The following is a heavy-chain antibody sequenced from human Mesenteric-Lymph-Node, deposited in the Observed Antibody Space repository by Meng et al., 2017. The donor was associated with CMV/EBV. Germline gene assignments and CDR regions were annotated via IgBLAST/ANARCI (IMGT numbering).Heavy chain of an antibody. CDR1: EFTFSSYW. D-gene: IGHD1-26*01. CDR3: ARNSGRALCDY. J-gene: IGHJ4*02. CDR2: ISVGGSTI. V-gene: IGHV3-48*04. Sequence: GESLKISCVASEFTFSSYWMHWVRQAPGKGLEWVSYISVGGSTIYYADSVKGRFTISRDNAKNSLSLEMNSLRAEDTAVYYCARNSGRALCDYWGQGTLVTVSS.